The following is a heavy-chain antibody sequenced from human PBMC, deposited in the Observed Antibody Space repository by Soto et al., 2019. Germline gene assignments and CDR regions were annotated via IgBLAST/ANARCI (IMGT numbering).Heavy chain of an antibody. V-gene: IGHV1-69*01. J-gene: IGHJ4*02. Sequence: QVQLVQSGAEVKKPGSSVKVYCKASGGTFSSYAISWVRQAPGQGLEWMGGIIPIFGTANYAQKFQGRVTITADESTSTAYMELSSLRSEDTAVYYCARAGESNEVGGLVADYWGQGTLVTVSS. D-gene: IGHD5-12*01. CDR2: IIPIFGTA. CDR3: ARAGESNEVGGLVADY. CDR1: GGTFSSYA.